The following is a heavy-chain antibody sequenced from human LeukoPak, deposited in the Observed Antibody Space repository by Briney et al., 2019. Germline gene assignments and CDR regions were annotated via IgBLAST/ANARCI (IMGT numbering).Heavy chain of an antibody. CDR1: GGSISSYY. J-gene: IGHJ6*03. CDR2: IYSSGST. Sequence: SETLSLTCTVSGGSISSYYWSWIRQPAGRGLEWIGRIYSSGSTNYNPSLKSRVTMSVDTSKNQFSLKLSSVTAADTALYYCARNGVTAGARNCYYYMDVWGKGTTVTVSS. D-gene: IGHD2-21*02. CDR3: ARNGVTAGARNCYYYMDV. V-gene: IGHV4-4*07.